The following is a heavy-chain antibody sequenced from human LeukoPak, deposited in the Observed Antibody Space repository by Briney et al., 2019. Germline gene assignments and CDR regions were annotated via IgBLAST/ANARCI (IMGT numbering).Heavy chain of an antibody. CDR3: AKTARYSSSWLDY. CDR1: GFTFSSYW. J-gene: IGHJ4*02. CDR2: IKQDGSEK. V-gene: IGHV3-7*03. Sequence: PGGSLRLSCAASGFTFSSYWMSWVRQAPGKGLEWVANIKQDGSEKYYVDSVKGRFTISRDNAKNSLYLQMNSLRAEDTAVYYCAKTARYSSSWLDYWGQGTLVTVSS. D-gene: IGHD6-13*01.